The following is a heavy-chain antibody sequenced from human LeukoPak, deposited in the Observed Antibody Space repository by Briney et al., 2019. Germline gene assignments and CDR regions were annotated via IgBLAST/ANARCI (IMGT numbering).Heavy chain of an antibody. J-gene: IGHJ6*02. CDR2: ISYDGSNK. Sequence: GRSLRLSCAASGFTFSSYAMHWVCQAPGKGLEWVAVISYDGSNKYYADSVKGRFTISRDNSKNTLYLQMNSLRAEDTAVYYCARGVRTAPRRLVGDVWGQGTTVTVSS. CDR3: ARGVRTAPRRLVGDV. V-gene: IGHV3-30-3*01. CDR1: GFTFSSYA. D-gene: IGHD1-26*01.